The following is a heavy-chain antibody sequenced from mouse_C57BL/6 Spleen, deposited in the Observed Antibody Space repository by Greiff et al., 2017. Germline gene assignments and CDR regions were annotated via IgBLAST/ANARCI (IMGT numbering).Heavy chain of an antibody. CDR1: GYTFTSYN. CDR3: ARGIRRYYAMDY. Sequence: LQASGAELVRPGASVKMSCKASGYTFTSYNMHWVKQTPRQGLEWIGAIYPGNGHTSYNQKFKGKATLTVDKSSSTAYMQLSSLTSEDSAVYFCARGIRRYYAMDYWGQGTSVTVSA. D-gene: IGHD2-12*01. J-gene: IGHJ4*01. V-gene: IGHV1-12*01. CDR2: IYPGNGHT.